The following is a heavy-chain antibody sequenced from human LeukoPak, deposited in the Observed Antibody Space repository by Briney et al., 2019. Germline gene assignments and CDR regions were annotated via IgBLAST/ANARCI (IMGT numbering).Heavy chain of an antibody. Sequence: GGSLRLSCAASGFTFSSYAMSWVRQAPGKGLEWVSTISGSGGTTYYADSVKGRFTISRDNSKNTLYLQMNSLRAEDTAVYYCARAQRGLPHYDILTGYPGGNWFDPWGQGTLVTVSS. CDR1: GFTFSSYA. D-gene: IGHD3-9*01. CDR3: ARAQRGLPHYDILTGYPGGNWFDP. CDR2: ISGSGGTT. V-gene: IGHV3-23*01. J-gene: IGHJ5*02.